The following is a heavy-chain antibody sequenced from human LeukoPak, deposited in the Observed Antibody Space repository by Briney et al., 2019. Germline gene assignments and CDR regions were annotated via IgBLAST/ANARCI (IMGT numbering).Heavy chain of an antibody. CDR1: GFTFSSYG. Sequence: PGGSLGLSCAASGFTFSSYGMHRVRQAPGKGLEWVAVISYDGSNKYYADSVKGRFTISRDNSKNTLYLQMNSLRAEDTAVYYCAKDWTMTTVTFFDYWGQGTLVTVFS. CDR2: ISYDGSNK. J-gene: IGHJ4*02. CDR3: AKDWTMTTVTFFDY. V-gene: IGHV3-30*18. D-gene: IGHD4-17*01.